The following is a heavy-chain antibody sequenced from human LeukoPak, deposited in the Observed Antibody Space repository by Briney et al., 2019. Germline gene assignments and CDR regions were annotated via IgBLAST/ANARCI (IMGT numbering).Heavy chain of an antibody. CDR1: GFTFSSYA. D-gene: IGHD3-22*01. J-gene: IGHJ4*02. Sequence: PGGSLRLSCAASGFTFSSYAMSWVRQAPGKGLEWVSAISGSGGSTYYADSVKGRFTISRDNSKNTLYLQMNSLRAEDTAVYYCARDLGFRYYYDSSGSYFDYWGQGTLVTVSS. CDR2: ISGSGGST. V-gene: IGHV3-23*01. CDR3: ARDLGFRYYYDSSGSYFDY.